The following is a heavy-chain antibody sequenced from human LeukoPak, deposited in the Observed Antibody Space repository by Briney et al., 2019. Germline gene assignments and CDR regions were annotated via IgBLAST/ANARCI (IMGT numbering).Heavy chain of an antibody. Sequence: SETLSLTCTVSGGPISSSSYYWGWIRQPPGKGLEWIGSIYYRGSTYYNPSLKSRVTISVDTSKNQFSLKLSSVTAADTAVYYCARERVEQPYYFDYWGQGTLVTVSS. D-gene: IGHD1/OR15-1a*01. CDR3: ARERVEQPYYFDY. J-gene: IGHJ4*02. CDR2: IYYRGST. CDR1: GGPISSSSYY. V-gene: IGHV4-39*07.